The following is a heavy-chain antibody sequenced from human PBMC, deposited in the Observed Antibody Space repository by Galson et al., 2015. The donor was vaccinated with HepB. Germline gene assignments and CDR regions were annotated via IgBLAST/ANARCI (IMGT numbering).Heavy chain of an antibody. V-gene: IGHV3-30-3*01. CDR2: ISYDGSNK. J-gene: IGHJ4*02. CDR3: ARGPYCSSTSCYSEDGADY. D-gene: IGHD2-2*02. Sequence: SLRLSCAASGFTFSSYAMHWVRQAPGKGLEWVAVISYDGSNKYYADSVKGRFTISRDNSKNTLYLQMNSLRAEDTAVYYCARGPYCSSTSCYSEDGADYWGQGTLVTVSS. CDR1: GFTFSSYA.